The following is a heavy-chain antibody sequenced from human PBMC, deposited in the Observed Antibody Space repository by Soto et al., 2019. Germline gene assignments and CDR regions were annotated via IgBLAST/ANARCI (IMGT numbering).Heavy chain of an antibody. J-gene: IGHJ6*03. Sequence: SETLSLTCTVSGGSISSYYWSWIRQPPGKGLEWIGYIYYSGSTNYNPSLKSRVTISVDTSKNQFSLKLSSVTAADTAVYYCARVPTVTTRLYYYYMDVWGKGTTVTVSS. CDR3: ARVPTVTTRLYYYYMDV. D-gene: IGHD4-4*01. CDR1: GGSISSYY. CDR2: IYYSGST. V-gene: IGHV4-59*12.